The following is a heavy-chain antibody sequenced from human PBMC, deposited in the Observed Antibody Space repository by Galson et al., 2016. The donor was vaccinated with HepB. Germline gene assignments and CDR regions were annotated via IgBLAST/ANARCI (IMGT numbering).Heavy chain of an antibody. V-gene: IGHV4-34*01. CDR1: GGSFSGYH. Sequence: SETLSLTCGVYGGSFSGYHWSWIRQPPGKGLEWIGEIDHSGSTVYNPSLKSRVTLSVDTSKNQFSLKLTSVTAADTAVYYCARPLLTTASPYNSFDPWGQGTLVTVSS. J-gene: IGHJ5*02. CDR3: ARPLLTTASPYNSFDP. D-gene: IGHD1-1*01. CDR2: IDHSGST.